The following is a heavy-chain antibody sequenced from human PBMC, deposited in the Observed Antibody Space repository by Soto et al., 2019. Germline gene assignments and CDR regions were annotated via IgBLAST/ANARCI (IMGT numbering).Heavy chain of an antibody. CDR3: ARQRYYYDSSGYLHGMDV. V-gene: IGHV3-30*03. CDR2: ILFYG. Sequence: GGSLRLSCAASGFTFNTYSLHWVRQAPGKGLEWVAVILFYGDSAKGRFTISRDDAKNALYLEMNSLRAEDTAVYHCARQRYYYDSSGYLHGMDVWGQGTTVTVSS. J-gene: IGHJ6*02. D-gene: IGHD3-22*01. CDR1: GFTFNTYS.